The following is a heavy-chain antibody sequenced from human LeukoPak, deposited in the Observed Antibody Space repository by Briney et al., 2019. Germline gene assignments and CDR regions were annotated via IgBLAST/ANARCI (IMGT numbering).Heavy chain of an antibody. Sequence: PSETLSLTCAVYGGSFSGYYWSWIRQPPGKGLEWIGEINHSGSTNYNPSLKSRVTISVDTSKNQFSLKLSSVTAADTAVYYCARWGRQLWLRNYFDYWGQGTLVTVSS. CDR1: GGSFSGYY. J-gene: IGHJ4*02. CDR3: ARWGRQLWLRNYFDY. D-gene: IGHD5-18*01. V-gene: IGHV4-34*01. CDR2: INHSGST.